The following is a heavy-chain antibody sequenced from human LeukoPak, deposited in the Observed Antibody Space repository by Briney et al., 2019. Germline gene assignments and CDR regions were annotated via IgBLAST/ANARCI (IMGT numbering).Heavy chain of an antibody. J-gene: IGHJ3*02. CDR1: GGSISSYY. Sequence: SESLSLTCTVSGGSISSYYWSWIRQPPGKGLEWIGYIYYSGSTNYNPSLKSRVTISVDTSKNQFSLKLSSVTAADTAVYYCARRRHDYGGNSNDDAFDIWGQGTMVTVSS. V-gene: IGHV4-59*08. CDR3: ARRRHDYGGNSNDDAFDI. CDR2: IYYSGST. D-gene: IGHD4-23*01.